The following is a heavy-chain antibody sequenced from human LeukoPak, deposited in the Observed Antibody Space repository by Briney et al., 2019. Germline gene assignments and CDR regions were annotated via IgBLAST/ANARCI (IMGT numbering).Heavy chain of an antibody. CDR3: AKGNYGDSRRDFDY. Sequence: GGSLRLSCAASGFTFSSFWMSWVRQAPGKGLEWVANIKQDGEENFYVDSVKGRFTISRDNAKNSLYLQMNSLRAEDTAFYYCAKGNYGDSRRDFDYWGQGTLVTVSS. CDR2: IKQDGEEN. J-gene: IGHJ4*02. D-gene: IGHD4-17*01. V-gene: IGHV3-7*03. CDR1: GFTFSSFW.